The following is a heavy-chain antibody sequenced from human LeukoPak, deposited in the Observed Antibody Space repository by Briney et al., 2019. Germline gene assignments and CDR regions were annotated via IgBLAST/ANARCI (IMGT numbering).Heavy chain of an antibody. J-gene: IGHJ5*02. Sequence: KSGGSLGLSCAASGFTFSDYYMSWFRQAPGKGLEWVSYISTSGDIIHYTDSVKGRFTISRDDARNSLYLQMNSLRAEDSAVYYCATSSGSSAWGQGTLVTVSS. CDR2: ISTSGDII. D-gene: IGHD3-10*01. V-gene: IGHV3-11*01. CDR3: ATSSGSSA. CDR1: GFTFSDYY.